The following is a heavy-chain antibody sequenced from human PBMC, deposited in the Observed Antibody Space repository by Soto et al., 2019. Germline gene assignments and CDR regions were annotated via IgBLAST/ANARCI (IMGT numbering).Heavy chain of an antibody. V-gene: IGHV3-13*01. J-gene: IGHJ6*02. Sequence: EVQLVASGGGLVQPGGSLRLSCAASGFTFSSYDMHWVRQATGKGLEWVSAIGTAGDTYYPGSVKGRFTISRENAKNSWYLQMNSLRAEDTAVYYCARVFTRPDYYYGMDVWGQGTTVTVSS. CDR3: ARVFTRPDYYYGMDV. CDR1: GFTFSSYD. CDR2: IGTAGDT.